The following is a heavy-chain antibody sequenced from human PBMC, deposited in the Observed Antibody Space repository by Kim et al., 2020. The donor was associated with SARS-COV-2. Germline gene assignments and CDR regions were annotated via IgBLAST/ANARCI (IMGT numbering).Heavy chain of an antibody. V-gene: IGHV3-11*03. CDR3: ARYSTVVVTAIRDWYFDL. J-gene: IGHJ2*01. CDR2: ISSSSSYT. D-gene: IGHD2-21*02. Sequence: GGSLRLSCAASGFTFSDYYMSWIRQAQGKGLEWVSYISSSSSYTNYADSVKGRFTISRDNAKNSLYLQMNSLRAEDTAVYYCARYSTVVVTAIRDWYFDLWGRGTLVTVS. CDR1: GFTFSDYY.